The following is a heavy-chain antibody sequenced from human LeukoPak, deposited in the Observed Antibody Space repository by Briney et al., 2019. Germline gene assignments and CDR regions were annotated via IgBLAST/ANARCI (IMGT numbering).Heavy chain of an antibody. CDR1: GGTFSNYA. J-gene: IGHJ4*02. Sequence: SVKVSCKASGGTFSNYAISWVRQAPGQGLEWMGAIVPIIGRANYAQRFQGRVTIIADESTSTVYMELSSLTSENTAVYYCARARHSYHDSSGYYYAFDYWGQGTLVTVSS. CDR3: ARARHSYHDSSGYYYAFDY. CDR2: IVPIIGRA. D-gene: IGHD3-22*01. V-gene: IGHV1-69*13.